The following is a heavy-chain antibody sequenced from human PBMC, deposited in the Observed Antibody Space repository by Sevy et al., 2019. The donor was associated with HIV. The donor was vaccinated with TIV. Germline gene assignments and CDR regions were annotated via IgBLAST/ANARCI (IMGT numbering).Heavy chain of an antibody. Sequence: GGSLRLSCVAPGFKFNGHGIHWVRQAPGKGLQWVAGISHDGDNKIYGDSVKGRFSISGDQSNNTVYLQMGTLTPEDTAIYYCARDFEVNNWRVVGAFDMWGLGTLVTVSS. V-gene: IGHV3-30*14. D-gene: IGHD3-3*01. J-gene: IGHJ3*02. CDR3: ARDFEVNNWRVVGAFDM. CDR2: ISHDGDNK. CDR1: GFKFNGHG.